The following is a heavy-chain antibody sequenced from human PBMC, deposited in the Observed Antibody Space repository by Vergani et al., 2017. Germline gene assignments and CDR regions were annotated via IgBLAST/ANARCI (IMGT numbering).Heavy chain of an antibody. Sequence: QVQLVESGGGVFQPGGSLRLSCAASVFTFTNYGMHWVRQAPGKGLEWVAFTRYDGIVEYYGDSVRGRFTISRDNSKNTLYLQMNRLRPEDTAVYYCATAGAAYCRGASCYDFFEYWGQGPLVTVAS. J-gene: IGHJ4*02. CDR1: VFTFTNYG. D-gene: IGHD2-15*01. CDR2: TRYDGIVE. V-gene: IGHV3-30*02. CDR3: ATAGAAYCRGASCYDFFEY.